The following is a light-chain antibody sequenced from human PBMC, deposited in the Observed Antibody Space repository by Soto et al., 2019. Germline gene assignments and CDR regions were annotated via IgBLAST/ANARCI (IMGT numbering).Light chain of an antibody. V-gene: IGLV2-14*01. CDR3: SSYTSSSTYV. Sequence: QSALTQPASVSGSPGQSITISCTGTSSDVGGYNYVSWYQQHPGKAPKLMIYDVSSRPSGVSDRFSGSKSGNTAPLTISGLQAEDEADYYCSSYTSSSTYVFGTGTQLTVL. CDR1: SSDVGGYNY. J-gene: IGLJ1*01. CDR2: DVS.